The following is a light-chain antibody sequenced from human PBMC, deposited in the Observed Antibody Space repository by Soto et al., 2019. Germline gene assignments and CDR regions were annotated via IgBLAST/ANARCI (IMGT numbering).Light chain of an antibody. CDR3: QQSYTTSWT. V-gene: IGKV1-39*01. CDR2: AAS. J-gene: IGKJ1*01. CDR1: QSSSSY. Sequence: DIQTTQSPSSISASVGDRLTITCRASQSSSSYLNWYQQKPGKAPKLLIYAASTLQSGVPSRFSGSGSGAEFTITISSLQPEDFATYYCQQSYTTSWTFGQGTKVEIK.